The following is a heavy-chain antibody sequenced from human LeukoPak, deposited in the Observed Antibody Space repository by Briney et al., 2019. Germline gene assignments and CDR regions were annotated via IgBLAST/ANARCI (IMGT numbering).Heavy chain of an antibody. CDR3: ARGLSYYYDSSGHAVDY. CDR2: ISYDGSNK. Sequence: PGGSLRLSCAASGFTFSSYAMHWVRQAPGKGLEWVAVISYDGSNKYYADSVKGRFTISRVNAKNSLYLQMNSLRAEDTALYHCARGLSYYYDSSGHAVDYWGQGTLVTVSS. J-gene: IGHJ4*02. V-gene: IGHV3-30*04. D-gene: IGHD3-22*01. CDR1: GFTFSSYA.